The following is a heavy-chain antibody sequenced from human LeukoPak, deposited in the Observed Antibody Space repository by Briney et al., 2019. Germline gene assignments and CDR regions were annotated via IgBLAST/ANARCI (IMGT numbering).Heavy chain of an antibody. CDR1: GFSFTSYA. D-gene: IGHD2-15*01. J-gene: IGHJ4*02. CDR3: AKRYCSGGSCYPLDY. CDR2: ISGSGGST. V-gene: IGHV3-23*01. Sequence: GGSLRLSCAASGFSFTSYAMSWVRQAPGKGLEWVSAISGSGGSTYYADSVKGRFTISGDNSKNTLYLQMNSLRAEDTAVYYCAKRYCSGGSCYPLDYWGQGTLVTVSS.